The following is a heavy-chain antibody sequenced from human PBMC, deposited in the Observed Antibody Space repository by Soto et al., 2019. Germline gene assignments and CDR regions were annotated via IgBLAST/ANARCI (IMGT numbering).Heavy chain of an antibody. CDR1: GGSISSGGYY. V-gene: IGHV4-31*03. CDR2: IYYSGST. D-gene: IGHD3-3*01. Sequence: SETLSLTCTVSGGSISSGGYYWRWSRQPPGKGLEWIGYIYYSGSTYYNPSLKSRVTISVDTSKNQFSLKLSSVTAADTAVYYCARMTYYDFWSGTKNNWFDPWGQGTLVTVSS. J-gene: IGHJ5*02. CDR3: ARMTYYDFWSGTKNNWFDP.